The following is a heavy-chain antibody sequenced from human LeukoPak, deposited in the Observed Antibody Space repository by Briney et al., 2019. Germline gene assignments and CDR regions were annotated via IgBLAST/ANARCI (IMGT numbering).Heavy chain of an antibody. CDR3: ARRFGAARDDYMDV. D-gene: IGHD3-16*01. Sequence: GGSLRLSCAVSGFPFSTFWMSWVRQAPGKGLEWVANINQDGSEKYYVDSVRGRFAISGDNAKNSLYLQMNSLRAEDTAVYYCARRFGAARDDYMDVWGKGTTVTVSS. V-gene: IGHV3-7*01. CDR2: INQDGSEK. J-gene: IGHJ6*03. CDR1: GFPFSTFW.